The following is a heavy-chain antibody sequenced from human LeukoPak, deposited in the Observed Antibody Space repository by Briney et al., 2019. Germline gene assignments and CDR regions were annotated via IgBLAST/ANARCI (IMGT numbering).Heavy chain of an antibody. J-gene: IGHJ4*02. CDR3: ARVKFDGVVVAAYFDY. Sequence: SETLSLTCAVSGGSISSSNWWSWVRQPPGKGLEWIGEIYHSGSTNYNPSLKSRVTISVDKSKNQFSLKLSSVTAADTAVYYCARVKFDGVVVAAYFDYWGQGTLVTVSS. CDR1: GGSISSSNW. CDR2: IYHSGST. V-gene: IGHV4-4*02. D-gene: IGHD2-15*01.